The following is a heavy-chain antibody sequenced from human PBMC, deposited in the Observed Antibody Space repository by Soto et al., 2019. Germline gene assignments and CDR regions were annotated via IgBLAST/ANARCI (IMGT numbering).Heavy chain of an antibody. D-gene: IGHD5-18*01. V-gene: IGHV3-15*07. CDR2: IKSKTDGGTV. J-gene: IGHJ4*02. CDR3: SHGYYQYFES. CDR1: GVTLSNVW. Sequence: LRLSCAVSGVTLSNVWMNWVRQAPGKGPEWVGRIKSKTDGGTVEYAAPVKDRFTISRDDSENTLYLQMNSLKSEDTAVYYCSHGYYQYFESWGQGTLVTVSS.